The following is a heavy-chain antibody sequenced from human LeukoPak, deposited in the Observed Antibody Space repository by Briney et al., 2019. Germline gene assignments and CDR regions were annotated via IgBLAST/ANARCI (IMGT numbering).Heavy chain of an antibody. CDR3: ARLPYSSSWYVYYDY. J-gene: IGHJ4*02. D-gene: IGHD6-13*01. CDR1: GYSFTSYW. CDR2: IYPDDSDT. Sequence: GESLKISCKGSGYSFTSYWIGWVRQMPGKGLEWMGIIYPDDSDTRYSPSFQGQVTISADKSISTAYLQWSSLKASDTAMYYCARLPYSSSWYVYYDYWGQGTLVTVSS. V-gene: IGHV5-51*01.